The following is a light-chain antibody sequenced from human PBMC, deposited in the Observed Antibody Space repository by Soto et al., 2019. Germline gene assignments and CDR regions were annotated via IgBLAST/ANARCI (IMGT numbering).Light chain of an antibody. V-gene: IGLV1-51*01. Sequence: QSVLTQPPSVSAAPGQRVTISCSGSSSNIGGNSVSWCQQLPGTAPKLLIYDDDKRPSGIPDRFSGSKSRTSATLGITGFQTGDEADHYCGSWDSSLSAYVFGTGTKVTVL. CDR2: DDD. CDR1: SSNIGGNS. J-gene: IGLJ1*01. CDR3: GSWDSSLSAYV.